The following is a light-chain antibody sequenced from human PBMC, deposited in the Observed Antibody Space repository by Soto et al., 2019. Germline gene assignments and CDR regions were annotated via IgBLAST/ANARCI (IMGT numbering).Light chain of an antibody. CDR3: RSYAGSYTFDVV. Sequence: QSVLTQPRSVSGSPGQSVTISCTGTSSDVGGYNYVSWYQQHPGKAPLLMIYDVSKRPSGVPDRFSGSKSGNTASLTISGLQAEDEAAYYCRSYAGSYTFDVVFGGGTKLTVL. CDR2: DVS. V-gene: IGLV2-11*01. CDR1: SSDVGGYNY. J-gene: IGLJ2*01.